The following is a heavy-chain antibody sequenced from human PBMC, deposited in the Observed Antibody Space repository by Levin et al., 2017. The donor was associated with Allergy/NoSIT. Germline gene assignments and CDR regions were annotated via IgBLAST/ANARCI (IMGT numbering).Heavy chain of an antibody. V-gene: IGHV3-30*18. D-gene: IGHD6-19*01. CDR3: AKDVYGSGWYPLGNDAFEM. CDR1: GFTFSSYG. Sequence: GESLKISCAASGFTFSSYGMHWVRQAPGKGLEWVAVISSDGRKKFYADSVKGRFTISSDNSKNTLDLQMNSLRAEDTAVYYCAKDVYGSGWYPLGNDAFEMWGQGTKVSVSS. J-gene: IGHJ3*02. CDR2: ISSDGRKK.